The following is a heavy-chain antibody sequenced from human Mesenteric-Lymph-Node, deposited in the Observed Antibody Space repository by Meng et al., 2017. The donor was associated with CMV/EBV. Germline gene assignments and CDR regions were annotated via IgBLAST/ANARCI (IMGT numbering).Heavy chain of an antibody. V-gene: IGHV1-69*15. Sequence: SGGTFSSYAVSWMRQAPGQGLEWLGSFIPVFGTANYAQKFQDRVTITADLSTSTAYMELYDLRSEDTAVYYCARGEELGWGPRLDYWGQGTLVTVS. CDR3: ARGEELGWGPRLDY. CDR1: GGTFSSYA. CDR2: FIPVFGTA. J-gene: IGHJ4*02. D-gene: IGHD7-27*01.